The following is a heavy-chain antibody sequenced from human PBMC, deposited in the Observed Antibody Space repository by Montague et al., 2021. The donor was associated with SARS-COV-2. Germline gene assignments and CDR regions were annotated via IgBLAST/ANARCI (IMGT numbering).Heavy chain of an antibody. J-gene: IGHJ4*02. V-gene: IGHV3-48*02. CDR2: ISRDSAEV. D-gene: IGHD1-14*01. Sequence: SISLAASGFTFSEYHMTWVRQAPGKGLQWVSYISRDSAEVYYAESVKGRFSISRDNDRSALYLQLNNLRNEDTATYYCARDSGITGADDYWGQGTLVVVSS. CDR1: GFTFSEYH. CDR3: ARDSGITGADDY.